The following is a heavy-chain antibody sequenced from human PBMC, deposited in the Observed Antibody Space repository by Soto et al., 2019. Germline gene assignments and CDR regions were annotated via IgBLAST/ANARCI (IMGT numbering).Heavy chain of an antibody. D-gene: IGHD2-21*01. CDR2: IGPYGNSI. Sequence: GESLKISFAASGFSFRDYFMSWLRQAPVKGLEWVSYIGPYGNSIYYADSVKGRFTISRDDATKSLHLHMNSLRTDETAVYYCARHEPTYDVYCGQGTPVTFSS. V-gene: IGHV3-11*01. CDR3: ARHEPTYDVY. CDR1: GFSFRDYF. J-gene: IGHJ4*02.